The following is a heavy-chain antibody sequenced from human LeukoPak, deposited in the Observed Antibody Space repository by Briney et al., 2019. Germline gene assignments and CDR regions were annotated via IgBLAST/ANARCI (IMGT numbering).Heavy chain of an antibody. CDR1: GYTFTSYG. V-gene: IGHV1-18*04. Sequence: GASVKVSCKASGYTFTSYGISWVRQAPGQGLEWMGWISAYNGNTNYAQKLQGRVTMTTDTSTSTAYMELRSLRSDDTAVYYCARDLLGSYYDILTGYYIPPFDYWGQGTPVTVSS. D-gene: IGHD3-9*01. J-gene: IGHJ4*02. CDR3: ARDLLGSYYDILTGYYIPPFDY. CDR2: ISAYNGNT.